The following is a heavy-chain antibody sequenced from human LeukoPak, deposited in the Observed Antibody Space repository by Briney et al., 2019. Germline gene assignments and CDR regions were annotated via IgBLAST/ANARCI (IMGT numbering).Heavy chain of an antibody. D-gene: IGHD2-2*01. CDR3: TSLVPAAKTFDY. V-gene: IGHV3-49*03. J-gene: IGHJ4*02. Sequence: PGGSLRPSCTASGFTFGDYAMSWFRQAPGKGLEWVGFIRSKAYGGTTEYAASVKGRFTISRDDSKSIAYLQMNSLKTEDTAVYYCTSLVPAAKTFDYWGQGTLVTVSS. CDR1: GFTFGDYA. CDR2: IRSKAYGGTT.